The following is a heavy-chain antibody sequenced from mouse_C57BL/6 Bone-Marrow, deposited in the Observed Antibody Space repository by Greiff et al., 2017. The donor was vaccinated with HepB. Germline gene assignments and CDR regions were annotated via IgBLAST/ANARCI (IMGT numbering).Heavy chain of an antibody. Sequence: EVQLVESGGGLVKPGGSLKLSCAASGFTFSDYGMHWVRQAPEKGLEWVAYISSGSSTIYYADTVKGRFTISRDNAKNTLFMQMTSLRAEDTAMYYCAREGMTRGAMDYWGQGTSVTVSS. CDR2: ISSGSSTI. V-gene: IGHV5-17*01. J-gene: IGHJ4*01. CDR3: AREGMTRGAMDY. D-gene: IGHD2-13*01. CDR1: GFTFSDYG.